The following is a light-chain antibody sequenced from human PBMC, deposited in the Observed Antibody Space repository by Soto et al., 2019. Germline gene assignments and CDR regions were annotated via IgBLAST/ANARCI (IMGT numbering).Light chain of an antibody. CDR2: DAS. V-gene: IGKV3-11*01. CDR3: QQCSNSPVT. CDR1: QSVTTS. J-gene: IGKJ5*01. Sequence: EIVLTQSPVTLSLSPGERATLSCRASQSVTTSLAWYQQKPGQAPRLLIYDASNRATGIPVRFGGSGCGTDFPLTSSRLEPEDFAVYYCQQCSNSPVTFGQGTRLEIK.